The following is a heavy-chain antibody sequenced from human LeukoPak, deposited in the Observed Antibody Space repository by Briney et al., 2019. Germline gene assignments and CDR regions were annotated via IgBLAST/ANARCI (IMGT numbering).Heavy chain of an antibody. Sequence: GGSLRLSCAASGFTFSSYSINWVRQAPGKGLEWVSYISSSSTTIYYADSVKGRFTISRDNAKNSLYLQMNSLRAEDTAMYFCAKDRDSGDSADYWGQGTLVTVSS. CDR2: ISSSSTTI. J-gene: IGHJ4*02. D-gene: IGHD5-12*01. CDR3: AKDRDSGDSADY. V-gene: IGHV3-48*04. CDR1: GFTFSSYS.